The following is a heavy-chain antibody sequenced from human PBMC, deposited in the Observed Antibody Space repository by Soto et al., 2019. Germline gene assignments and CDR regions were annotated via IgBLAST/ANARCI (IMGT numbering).Heavy chain of an antibody. D-gene: IGHD3-3*01. CDR2: INAGNGNT. CDR3: ATDHLDFWSGYYTG. Sequence: ASVKVSCKASGYTFTSYAMHWVRQAPGQRLEWMGWINAGNGNTKYSQKFQGRVTITRDTSASTAYMELSSLRSEDTAVYYCATDHLDFWSGYYTGWGQGTLVTVSS. CDR1: GYTFTSYA. J-gene: IGHJ4*02. V-gene: IGHV1-3*01.